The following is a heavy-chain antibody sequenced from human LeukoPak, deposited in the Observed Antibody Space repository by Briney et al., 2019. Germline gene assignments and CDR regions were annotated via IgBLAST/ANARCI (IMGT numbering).Heavy chain of an antibody. V-gene: IGHV4-61*02. CDR2: ISGSGST. Sequence: SETLSLTCTVSGDSISSGDYYWSWIRQPAGKGLEWIGRISGSGSTNSNPSLKSRVTISVATSRNQFSLKLSSVTAADTAVYFCARGPYSYDSSGAFDIWGQGTMVTVSS. J-gene: IGHJ3*02. CDR1: GDSISSGDYY. CDR3: ARGPYSYDSSGAFDI. D-gene: IGHD3-22*01.